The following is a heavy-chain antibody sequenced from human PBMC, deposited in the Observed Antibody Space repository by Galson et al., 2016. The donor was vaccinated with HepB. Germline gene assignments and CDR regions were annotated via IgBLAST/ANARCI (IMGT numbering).Heavy chain of an antibody. CDR2: IYTGGNT. J-gene: IGHJ4*02. V-gene: IGHV3-53*01. Sequence: SLRLSCAASDFTVSSNYMSWVRQPPGKGLEWVSLIYTGGNTYYADSVKGRFTVSRDNSKNTLYLQMNSLRAEDTAVYYCATGGFREWLRYWGQGTLVTVSS. CDR1: DFTVSSNY. CDR3: ATGGFREWLRY. D-gene: IGHD3-3*01.